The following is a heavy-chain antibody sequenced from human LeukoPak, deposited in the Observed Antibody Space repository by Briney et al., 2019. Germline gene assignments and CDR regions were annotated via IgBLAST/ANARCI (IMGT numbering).Heavy chain of an antibody. CDR3: ARLSGTYSGY. CDR2: ISGTGITT. V-gene: IGHV3-23*01. D-gene: IGHD1-26*01. CDR1: GFTFSSYD. Sequence: GGSLRLSCAASGFTFSSYDMSWVRQAPGKGLEWASAISGTGITTYYADSVKGRFTISRDNSKNTLDLQMNSLRAEDTAVYYCARLSGTYSGYWGQGTLVTVSS. J-gene: IGHJ4*02.